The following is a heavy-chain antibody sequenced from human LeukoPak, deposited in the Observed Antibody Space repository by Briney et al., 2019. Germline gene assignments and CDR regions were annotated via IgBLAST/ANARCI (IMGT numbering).Heavy chain of an antibody. CDR3: ARGLFNGYVNDLNPLDS. V-gene: IGHV3-30*03. CDR2: MSHDGSNK. D-gene: IGHD5-12*01. J-gene: IGHJ4*02. Sequence: GGSLRLSCAASGFTFLSYGMNWVRQAPGKGLEWVAVMSHDGSNKYYAESVKGRFTISRDNSKYTLYLQMNSLGVEDTALYYCARGLFNGYVNDLNPLDSWGQGTLVTVSS. CDR1: GFTFLSYG.